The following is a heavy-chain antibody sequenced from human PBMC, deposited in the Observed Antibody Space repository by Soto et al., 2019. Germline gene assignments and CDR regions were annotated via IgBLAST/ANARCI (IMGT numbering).Heavy chain of an antibody. CDR3: ARLGGYYQPLDT. D-gene: IGHD3-22*01. Sequence: SETLSLTCTVSGGSIDTYYWSWIRQPPGKGLQWIGYIYYSGSTTYSPSLKSRVTISVDRSKNQFSLKLTSVTAADTAVYYCARLGGYYQPLDTWGQGTLVTVSS. V-gene: IGHV4-59*08. CDR1: GGSIDTYY. CDR2: IYYSGST. J-gene: IGHJ5*02.